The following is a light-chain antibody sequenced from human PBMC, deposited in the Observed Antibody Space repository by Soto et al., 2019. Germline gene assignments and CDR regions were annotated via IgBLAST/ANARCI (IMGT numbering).Light chain of an antibody. J-gene: IGKJ4*01. CDR1: QTISSW. CDR2: KAS. Sequence: DIQMTQSPSTVSGSVGDRVTITCRASQTISSWLAWYQQKPGKAPKLLIYKASTLKSGVPSRFSGSGSGTEFTLTISSLQPDDFATYYCQQYNSYLLTFGGGTRWIS. CDR3: QQYNSYLLT. V-gene: IGKV1-5*03.